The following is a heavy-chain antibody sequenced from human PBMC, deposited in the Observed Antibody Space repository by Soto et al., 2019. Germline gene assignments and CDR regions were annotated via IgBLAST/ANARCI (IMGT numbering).Heavy chain of an antibody. CDR2: VYYTGST. CDR1: GGSISNFY. CDR3: ARTVLGPDLLLDSFVHYYYHIYV. V-gene: IGHV4-59*08. D-gene: IGHD3-16*01. J-gene: IGHJ6*03. Sequence: SETLSLTCTVSGGSISNFYWSWIRQPPGKGLEWIGYVYYTGSTSYNPSLKRRVTFSADSSRGQFSLTLNSVTAADTAVYYCARTVLGPDLLLDSFVHYYYHIYVCRQGTTVPVSS.